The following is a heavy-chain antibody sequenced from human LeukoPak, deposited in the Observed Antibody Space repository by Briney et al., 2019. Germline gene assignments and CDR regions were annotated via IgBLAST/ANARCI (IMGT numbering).Heavy chain of an antibody. CDR2: IYSGCST. Sequence: PGGSLRLSCAASGFTVSSNYMSWVRQAPGKGLEWVSVIYSGCSTYYADSVKGRFTISRDNSKNTLYLQMNSLGAEDTAVYYCARSRGIAAAGPPDYWGQGTLVTVSS. CDR1: GFTVSSNY. V-gene: IGHV3-66*02. J-gene: IGHJ4*02. CDR3: ARSRGIAAAGPPDY. D-gene: IGHD6-13*01.